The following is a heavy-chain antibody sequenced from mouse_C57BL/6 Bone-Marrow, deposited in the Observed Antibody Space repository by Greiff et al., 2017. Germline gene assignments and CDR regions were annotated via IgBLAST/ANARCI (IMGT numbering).Heavy chain of an antibody. CDR2: ISNGGGST. V-gene: IGHV5-12*01. CDR1: GFTFSDYY. Sequence: EVQLVESGGGLVQPGGSLKLSCAASGFTFSDYYMYWVRQTPEKRLEWVAYISNGGGSTYYPDTVKGRFTISRDNAKNTLYLQMRRLKSEDTAMYYCARRPYGNYAMDYWGQGTSVTVSS. D-gene: IGHD2-10*02. CDR3: ARRPYGNYAMDY. J-gene: IGHJ4*01.